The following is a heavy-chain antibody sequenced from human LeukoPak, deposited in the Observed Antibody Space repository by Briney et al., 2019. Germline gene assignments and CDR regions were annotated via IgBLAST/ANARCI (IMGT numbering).Heavy chain of an antibody. J-gene: IGHJ4*02. CDR3: ARHTPGADYDFWGLASDY. Sequence: GGSLRLSCAASGFIFSDYYMSWIRQAPGKGLEGVSYISISGNTIYYADSVKGRFTISRDNAKNSLYLQMNGLRAEDTAVYYCARHTPGADYDFWGLASDYWGQGTLVTVSS. V-gene: IGHV3-11*01. CDR2: ISISGNTI. D-gene: IGHD3-3*01. CDR1: GFIFSDYY.